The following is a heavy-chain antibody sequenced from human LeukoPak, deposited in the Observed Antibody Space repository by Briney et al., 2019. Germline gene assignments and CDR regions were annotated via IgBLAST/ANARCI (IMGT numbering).Heavy chain of an antibody. CDR1: GYTFTSYD. CDR2: MNPNSGNT. J-gene: IGHJ5*02. CDR3: ARGSCVAVAGTGYNWFDP. V-gene: IGHV1-8*01. Sequence: GASVKVSCKASGYTFTSYDINWVRQATGQGLEWMGWMNPNSGNTGYAQKFQGRVTMTRNTSISTAYMELSSLRSEDTAVYYCARGSCVAVAGTGYNWFDPWGQGTLVTVSS. D-gene: IGHD6-19*01.